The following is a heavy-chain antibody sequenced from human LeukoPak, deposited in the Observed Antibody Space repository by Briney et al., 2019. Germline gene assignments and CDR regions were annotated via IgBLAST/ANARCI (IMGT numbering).Heavy chain of an antibody. CDR2: ISESSSFI. Sequence: GGSLRLSCAASGFTFRNYNMNWVRQAPGKGLEWVATISESSSFIQYADSLKGRFAISSYNAKNSLYPKMNSLRAEDRVVYYCARQWGYCSSGVCRGWFDPWGQGTLVTVSS. V-gene: IGHV3-21*01. J-gene: IGHJ5*02. D-gene: IGHD2-8*01. CDR3: ARQWGYCSSGVCRGWFDP. CDR1: GFTFRNYN.